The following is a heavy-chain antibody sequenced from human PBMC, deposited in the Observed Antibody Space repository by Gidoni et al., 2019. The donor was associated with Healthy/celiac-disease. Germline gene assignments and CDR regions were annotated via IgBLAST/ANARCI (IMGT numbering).Heavy chain of an antibody. CDR1: GGSFSGYY. J-gene: IGHJ6*02. CDR2: INHSGST. CDR3: ARGPRSSSWYHYYYGMDV. D-gene: IGHD6-13*01. Sequence: QVQLQQWGAGLLKPSETLSLTCAVYGGSFSGYYWSWIRQPPGKGLEWIGEINHSGSTNYNPSLKSRVTISVDTSKNQFSLKLSSVTAADTAVYYCARGPRSSSWYHYYYGMDVWGQGTTVTVSS. V-gene: IGHV4-34*01.